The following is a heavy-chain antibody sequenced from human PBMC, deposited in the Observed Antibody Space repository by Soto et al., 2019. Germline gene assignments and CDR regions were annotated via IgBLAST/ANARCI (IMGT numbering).Heavy chain of an antibody. CDR1: GFTFSDYY. V-gene: IGHV3-11*01. CDR2: ISSSGSTI. J-gene: IGHJ6*02. D-gene: IGHD4-17*01. Sequence: PGGSLRLSCAASGFTFSDYYMGWIRQAPGKGLEWVSYISSSGSTIYYADSVKGRFTISRDNAKNSLYLQMNSLRAEDTAVYYCASTTVTTDYYYYYGMDVWGQGTTVTVSS. CDR3: ASTTVTTDYYYYYGMDV.